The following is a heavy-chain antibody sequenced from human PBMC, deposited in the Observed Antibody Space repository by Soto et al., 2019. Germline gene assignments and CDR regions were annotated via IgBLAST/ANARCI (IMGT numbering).Heavy chain of an antibody. J-gene: IGHJ4*02. CDR1: GGSISSYY. D-gene: IGHD3-10*01. CDR2: IYYSGST. CDR3: ARTGGSGSYRSTQFDY. V-gene: IGHV4-59*01. Sequence: SETLSLTCPVSGGSISSYYWSWIRQPPGKGLEWIGYIYYSGSTNYNPSLKSRVTISVDTSKNQFSLKLSSVTAADTAVYYCARTGGSGSYRSTQFDYWGQGTLVTVSS.